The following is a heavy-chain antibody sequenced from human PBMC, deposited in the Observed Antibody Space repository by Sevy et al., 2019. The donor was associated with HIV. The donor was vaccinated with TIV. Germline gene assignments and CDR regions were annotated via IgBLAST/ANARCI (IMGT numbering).Heavy chain of an antibody. CDR3: ARGESLGVSYDILTGYYKNGMDV. V-gene: IGHV1-18*01. Sequence: ASVKVSCKASGYTFTSYGISWVRQAPGQGLEWMGWISAYNGNTNYPQKLQGRVTMTTDTSTSTAYMELRSLRSDDTAVDYCARGESLGVSYDILTGYYKNGMDVWGQGTTVTVSS. CDR2: ISAYNGNT. D-gene: IGHD3-9*01. CDR1: GYTFTSYG. J-gene: IGHJ6*02.